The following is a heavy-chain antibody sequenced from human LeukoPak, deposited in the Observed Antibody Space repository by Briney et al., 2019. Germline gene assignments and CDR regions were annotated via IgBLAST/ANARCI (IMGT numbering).Heavy chain of an antibody. CDR3: ATDYGDYVDGEDWFDP. D-gene: IGHD4-17*01. J-gene: IGHJ5*02. CDR1: GYTFTSYG. V-gene: IGHV3-23*01. Sequence: GASVKVSCKASGYTFTSYGMSWVRQAPGKGLEWVSAISGSGGSTYYADSVKGRFTISRDNSKNTLYLQMNSLRAEDTAVYYCATDYGDYVDGEDWFDPWGQGTLVTVSS. CDR2: ISGSGGST.